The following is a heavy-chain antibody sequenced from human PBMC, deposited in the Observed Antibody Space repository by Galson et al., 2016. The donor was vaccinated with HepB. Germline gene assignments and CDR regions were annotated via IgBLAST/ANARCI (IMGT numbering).Heavy chain of an antibody. Sequence: SLRLSCAASGFTFTSYWIHWVRQVPGEGLVWASRINSDGISTHYADSVKGRFTISKDNAKNTVYLQMNSLRVEDTAVYYCARVGVIPYCYYGMDVWGQGTMVIASP. CDR1: GFTFTSYW. V-gene: IGHV3-74*01. D-gene: IGHD3-10*01. CDR3: ARVGVIPYCYYGMDV. J-gene: IGHJ6*01. CDR2: INSDGIST.